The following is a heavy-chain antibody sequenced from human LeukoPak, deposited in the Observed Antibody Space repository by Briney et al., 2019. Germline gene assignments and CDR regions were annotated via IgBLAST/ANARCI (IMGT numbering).Heavy chain of an antibody. V-gene: IGHV4-59*08. Sequence: SETLSLTCTVSGRSISSYYWSWIRQPPRKGLEWIGYIYYSGTTNYNPSLKSLVTISVDTSKNQFSLKLSPVTAADTAVYYCARADDYGDLDYWGQGTLVTVSS. CDR2: IYYSGTT. CDR1: GRSISSYY. D-gene: IGHD4-17*01. J-gene: IGHJ4*02. CDR3: ARADDYGDLDY.